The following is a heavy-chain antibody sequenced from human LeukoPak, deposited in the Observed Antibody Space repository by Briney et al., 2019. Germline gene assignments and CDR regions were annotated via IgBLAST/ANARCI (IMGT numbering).Heavy chain of an antibody. D-gene: IGHD2-2*01. CDR1: GVTFSNAW. CDR2: IKSKTDGGTT. Sequence: GGSLRLSCAASGVTFSNAWMSWVRQAPGKGLEWVGRIKSKTDGGTTDYAAPVKGRFTISRDDSKNTLYLQMNSLKTEDTAVYYCTTDLVVPAATTLTDYWGQGTLVTVSS. CDR3: TTDLVVPAATTLTDY. J-gene: IGHJ4*02. V-gene: IGHV3-15*01.